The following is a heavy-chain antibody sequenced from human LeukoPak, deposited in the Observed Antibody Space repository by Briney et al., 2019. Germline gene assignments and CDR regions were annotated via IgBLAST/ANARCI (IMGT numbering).Heavy chain of an antibody. CDR3: ARQGYSSSWYPVDY. CDR2: ISSSSSYI. V-gene: IGHV3-21*01. D-gene: IGHD6-13*01. CDR1: GFTFSSYW. Sequence: GGSLRLSCAASGFTFSSYWMHWVRQAPGKGLEWVSSISSSSSYIYYADSVKGRFTISRDNAKNSLYLQMNSLRAEDTAVYYCARQGYSSSWYPVDYWGQGTLVTVSS. J-gene: IGHJ4*02.